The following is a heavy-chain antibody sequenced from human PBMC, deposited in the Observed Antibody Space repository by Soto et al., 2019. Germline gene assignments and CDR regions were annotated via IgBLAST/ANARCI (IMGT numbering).Heavy chain of an antibody. CDR3: ARERYDSGRPLDY. D-gene: IGHD3-10*01. V-gene: IGHV3-48*03. J-gene: IGHJ4*02. Sequence: EVQLVESGGGLVQPGGSLRLSCAASGFTFSSYELNWVRQAPGKGLEWVSYISTSPGAIYYADSVKGRFTISRDNAKNSLYLQMNSLRAEDTAVYYCARERYDSGRPLDYWGQGTGVTVSS. CDR2: ISTSPGAI. CDR1: GFTFSSYE.